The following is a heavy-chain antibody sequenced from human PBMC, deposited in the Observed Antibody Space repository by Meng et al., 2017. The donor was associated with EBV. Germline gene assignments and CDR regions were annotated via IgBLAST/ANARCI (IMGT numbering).Heavy chain of an antibody. J-gene: IGHJ5*02. CDR2: IYYSGST. V-gene: IGHV4-61*01. D-gene: IGHD4-17*01. CDR1: GGSVSSGSYY. Sequence: QVQLQASGPGLVKPSETLSLTCTVSGGSVSSGSYYWSWIRQPPGKGLEWIGYIYYSGSTNYNPSLKSRVTISVDTSKNQFSLKLSSVTAADTAVYYCARGRYYGDYFWFDPWGQGTLVTVSS. CDR3: ARGRYYGDYFWFDP.